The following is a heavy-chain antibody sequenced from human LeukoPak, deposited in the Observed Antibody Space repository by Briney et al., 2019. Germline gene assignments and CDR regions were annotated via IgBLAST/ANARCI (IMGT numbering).Heavy chain of an antibody. CDR3: ARGLRGNY. CDR2: MNPNSGNT. D-gene: IGHD3-16*01. CDR1: GYTFTSYE. J-gene: IGHJ4*02. Sequence: GASVKVSCKASGYTFTSYEINWVRQATGQGLEWMGWMNPNSGNTGYAQKFQGRVSITRNSSISTVYMELSSLRSEDTAAYYCARGLRGNYWGQGTLVTVSS. V-gene: IGHV1-8*03.